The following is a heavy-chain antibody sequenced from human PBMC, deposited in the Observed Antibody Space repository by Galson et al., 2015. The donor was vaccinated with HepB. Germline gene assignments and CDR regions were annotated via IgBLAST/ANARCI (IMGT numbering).Heavy chain of an antibody. V-gene: IGHV3-15*01. CDR2: IKSKTDGGTT. Sequence: SLRLSCAASGFTFSSYGMHWVRQAPGKGLEWVGRIKSKTDGGTTDYAAPVKVRFTISRDDTKNTLYLQMNSPKTEDTAVYYCTTVVVVPAATYYFDYWGQGTLVTVSS. CDR1: GFTFSSYG. CDR3: TTVVVVPAATYYFDY. D-gene: IGHD2-2*01. J-gene: IGHJ4*02.